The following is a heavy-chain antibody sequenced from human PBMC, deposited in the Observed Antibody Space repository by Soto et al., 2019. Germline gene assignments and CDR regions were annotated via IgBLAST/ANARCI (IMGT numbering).Heavy chain of an antibody. CDR2: IRNNGIST. V-gene: IGHV3-64D*06. D-gene: IGHD3-22*01. CDR1: GFTFSSYS. CDR3: VKGGTSVSSAGFDY. J-gene: IGHJ4*02. Sequence: GGSLRLSCSASGFTFSSYSMHWFRQAPGKGLEFVSVIRNNGISTYYADSVKGRFTISRDNSKNTLSLQMRSLRPEDTAAYYCVKGGTSVSSAGFDYWGLGTLVTVSS.